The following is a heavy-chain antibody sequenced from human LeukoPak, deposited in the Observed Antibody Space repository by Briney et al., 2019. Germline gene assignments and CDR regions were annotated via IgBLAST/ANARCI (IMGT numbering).Heavy chain of an antibody. CDR1: GYTFTSYH. Sequence: ASVKVSCKASGYTFTSYHMHWVRQAPGQGLEWMGIINPSGCTTNYAQKFRGRVTMTRDMSTSTVYMELSSLRSEDTAVYYCAKELLPFSGSYPDYWGQGTLVTVSS. J-gene: IGHJ4*02. CDR3: AKELLPFSGSYPDY. V-gene: IGHV1-46*01. D-gene: IGHD3-16*02. CDR2: INPSGCTT.